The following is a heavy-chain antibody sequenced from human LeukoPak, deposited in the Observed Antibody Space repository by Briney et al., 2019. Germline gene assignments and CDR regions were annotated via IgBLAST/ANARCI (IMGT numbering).Heavy chain of an antibody. V-gene: IGHV3-23*01. D-gene: IGHD1-26*01. Sequence: GGSLRLSCAASGFTFSSYAMSWVRQAPGKGLEWVSAISGSGGSTYYADSVKGRFTISRDNSKNTLYLQMNSLRAEDTAVYYCARIIVAANRPDYWGQGTLVTVSS. CDR2: ISGSGGST. CDR1: GFTFSSYA. CDR3: ARIIVAANRPDY. J-gene: IGHJ4*02.